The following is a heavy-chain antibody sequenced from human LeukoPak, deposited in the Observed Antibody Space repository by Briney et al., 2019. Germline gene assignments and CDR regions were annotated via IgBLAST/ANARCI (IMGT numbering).Heavy chain of an antibody. CDR2: IRYDGSST. Sequence: GGSLRLSCAASGFTFNNYGMHWVRQAPGKGLERLAFIRYDGSSTYYADSVKGRFTVSRDDSKITLYLQMNSLRGDDTAVYYCAKDGTSYYYIYYWGQGTVVTVSS. D-gene: IGHD3-22*01. CDR3: AKDGTSYYYIYY. J-gene: IGHJ4*02. V-gene: IGHV3-30*02. CDR1: GFTFNNYG.